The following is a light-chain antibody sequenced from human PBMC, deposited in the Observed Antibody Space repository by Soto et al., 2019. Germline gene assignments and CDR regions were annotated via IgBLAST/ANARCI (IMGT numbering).Light chain of an antibody. Sequence: EIVMTQSPATLSVSPGERATLSGRSGQSVSSNLAWYQQKPGQAPRLLIYGASTRATGIPARFSGSGSGTEFTLTISSLQSEDFAGYYCQQYNNWPPWTFGQGTKVEIK. CDR2: GAS. CDR1: QSVSSN. V-gene: IGKV3-15*01. CDR3: QQYNNWPPWT. J-gene: IGKJ1*01.